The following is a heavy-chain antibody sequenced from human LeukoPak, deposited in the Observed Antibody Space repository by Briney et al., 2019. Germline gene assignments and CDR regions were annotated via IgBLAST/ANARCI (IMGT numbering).Heavy chain of an antibody. D-gene: IGHD5-18*01. J-gene: IGHJ6*03. V-gene: IGHV3-43D*04. CDR3: AKDSGQLWGKHNYMYG. CDR2: ISRDSVST. Sequence: QPGGSLRLSCAASGFTFDDYAMPWVRQAPGKGLEWFSFISRDSVSTYYADPVKGRLTTYSDNSKNSPNLQMKSLRAEDTALYYCAKDSGQLWGKHNYMYGWGKGTTVTASS. CDR1: GFTFDDYA.